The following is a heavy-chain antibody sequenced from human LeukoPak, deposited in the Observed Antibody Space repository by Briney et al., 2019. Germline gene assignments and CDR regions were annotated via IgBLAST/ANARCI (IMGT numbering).Heavy chain of an antibody. CDR1: GLTFSSYA. D-gene: IGHD2-21*02. Sequence: PGGSLRVSCAASGLTFSSYAMHWVRQAPGKGLEGVAGISFDGRGQYYGDSVKGRFSISRDNSNNTLYLQMTRLRFEDTAVYFCAKDRPYGNRLHSDIWGQGTLVTVSS. CDR3: AKDRPYGNRLHSDI. CDR2: ISFDGRGQ. V-gene: IGHV3-30*04. J-gene: IGHJ4*01.